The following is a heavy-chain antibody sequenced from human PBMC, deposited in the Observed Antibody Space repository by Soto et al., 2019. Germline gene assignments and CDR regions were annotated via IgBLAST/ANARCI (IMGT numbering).Heavy chain of an antibody. CDR1: GDSITSSYW. D-gene: IGHD2-8*01. V-gene: IGHV4-4*02. Sequence: SETLSLTCTVSGDSITSSYWWSWVRQPPGRGLEWIGKISHTGTTYYNPSLESRITISVEKSKNQFSLKLTSVTAADTAVFYCARHSPIDNILVFDYWSHGTLVT. CDR2: ISHTGTT. CDR3: ARHSPIDNILVFDY. J-gene: IGHJ4*01.